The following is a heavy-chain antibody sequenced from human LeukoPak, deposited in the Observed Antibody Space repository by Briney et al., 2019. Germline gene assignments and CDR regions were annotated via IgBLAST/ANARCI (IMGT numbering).Heavy chain of an antibody. CDR2: IWNDGSNK. CDR1: GFTFSTYG. J-gene: IGHJ4*02. CDR3: ARDGWELLRDLGPLNY. D-gene: IGHD1-26*01. Sequence: QPGGSLRLSCAASGFTFSTYGMHWVRQAPGKGLEWVAVIWNDGSNKYYADSVKGRFTISRDNSRNTLYLQMNSLGGEDTAVYYCARDGWELLRDLGPLNYWGQGTLVTVSS. V-gene: IGHV3-33*01.